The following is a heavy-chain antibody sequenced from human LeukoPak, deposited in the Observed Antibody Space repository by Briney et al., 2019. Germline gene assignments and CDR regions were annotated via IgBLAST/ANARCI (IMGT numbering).Heavy chain of an antibody. V-gene: IGHV3-23*01. CDR3: ARRGLVIRVILVGFHKEAYYFES. CDR1: GITLSNYG. Sequence: PGGSLRLSCAVSGITLSNYGMSWVRQAPGKGLEWVAGISDSGGSTKYADSVKGRFTISRDNPKNTLYLQMNSLRAEDTAVYFCARRGLVIRVILVGFHKEAYYFESWGQGALVTVSS. J-gene: IGHJ4*02. D-gene: IGHD3/OR15-3a*01. CDR2: ISDSGGST.